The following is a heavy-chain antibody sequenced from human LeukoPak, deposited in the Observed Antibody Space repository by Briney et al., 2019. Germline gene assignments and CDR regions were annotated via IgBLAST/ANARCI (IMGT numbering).Heavy chain of an antibody. Sequence: PGRSLRLSCAASGFTFSSYGMHWVRQAPGKGLEWVAVISYDGSNKYYADSVKGRFTISRDNAKNSLYLQMNSLRAEDTAVYYCASSHGFTRSYWGQGTLVTVSS. CDR3: ASSHGFTRSY. D-gene: IGHD4-17*01. J-gene: IGHJ4*02. V-gene: IGHV3-30*03. CDR1: GFTFSSYG. CDR2: ISYDGSNK.